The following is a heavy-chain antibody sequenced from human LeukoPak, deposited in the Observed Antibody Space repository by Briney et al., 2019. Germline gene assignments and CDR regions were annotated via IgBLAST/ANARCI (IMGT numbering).Heavy chain of an antibody. D-gene: IGHD1-14*01. V-gene: IGHV4-4*09. CDR1: GASMGTYY. Sequence: SETLSLTCTVSGASMGTYYWTWVPQPPGKGLEWIGSMYTSVTTKYNPSLKSRGTISVDTSKNRSSLNLISVTAADTAVYYCARHLAPYRPFHDWGQGSLVTVSS. CDR3: ARHLAPYRPFHD. CDR2: MYTSVTT. J-gene: IGHJ4*02.